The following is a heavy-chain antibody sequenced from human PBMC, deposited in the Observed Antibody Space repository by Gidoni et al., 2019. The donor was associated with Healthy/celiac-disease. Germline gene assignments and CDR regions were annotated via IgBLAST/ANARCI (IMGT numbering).Heavy chain of an antibody. J-gene: IGHJ4*02. CDR3: SRDRGGYSGSYYGHY. V-gene: IGHV1-69*01. CDR2: IIPIFGTA. CDR1: GGTFSSYA. D-gene: IGHD1-26*01. Sequence: QVQLVQSGAAVKKPGSSVKVSCKASGGTFSSYAISWVRQAPGQGLEWMGGIIPIFGTANYTQKFQGRVTITADESTSTAYMELSSLRSEDTAVYDCSRDRGGYSGSYYGHYWGQGTLVTVSS.